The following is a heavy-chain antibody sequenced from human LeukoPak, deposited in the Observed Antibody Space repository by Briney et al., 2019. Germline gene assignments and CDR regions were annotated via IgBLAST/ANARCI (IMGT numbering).Heavy chain of an antibody. J-gene: IGHJ4*02. V-gene: IGHV1-69*04. CDR2: IIPILGIA. CDR1: GGTFSGYA. Sequence: SVKVSCKASGGTFSGYAISSGPQAPRQGGGWVGRIIPILGIANYAQKFQGRVTITAHKSTSTAYMELSSLRSEDTAVYYCARVAQRYYGDYFDYWGQGTLVTVSS. CDR3: ARVAQRYYGDYFDY. D-gene: IGHD3-3*01.